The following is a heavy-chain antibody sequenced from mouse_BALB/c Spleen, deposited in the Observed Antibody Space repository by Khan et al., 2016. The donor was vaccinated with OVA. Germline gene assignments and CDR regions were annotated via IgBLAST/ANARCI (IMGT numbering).Heavy chain of an antibody. D-gene: IGHD1-2*01. CDR3: ARRTCVGYTFAY. V-gene: IGHV1-77*01. J-gene: IGHJ3*01. CDR2: ISPGSGDT. Sequence: QVQLQQSGAELARPGASVKLSCKASGYTFTDYDINWVKQRTGQGLEWIGEISPGSGDTHYNEKFKGKATLTAGKSSTTAYMQRSSLTSVASAVYFWARRTCVGYTFAYWRQGTLVTVSA. CDR1: GYTFTDYD.